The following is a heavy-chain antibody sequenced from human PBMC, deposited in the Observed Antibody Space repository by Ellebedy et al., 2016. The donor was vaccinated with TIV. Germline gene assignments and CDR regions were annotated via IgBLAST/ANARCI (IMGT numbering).Heavy chain of an antibody. CDR3: ARAHSSGYGLDY. CDR1: GYTFTSYG. CDR2: INPNSGGT. V-gene: IGHV1-2*04. J-gene: IGHJ4*02. D-gene: IGHD3-22*01. Sequence: AASVKVSCKASGYTFTSYGISWVRQAPGQGLEWMGWINPNSGGTNYAQKFQGWVTMTRDTSISTAYMELSRLRSDDTAVYYCARAHSSGYGLDYWGQGTLVTVSS.